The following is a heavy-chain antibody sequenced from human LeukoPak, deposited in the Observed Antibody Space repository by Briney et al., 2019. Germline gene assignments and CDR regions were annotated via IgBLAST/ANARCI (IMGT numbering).Heavy chain of an antibody. CDR3: ARSGWAYESSSGWYFGYFDL. Sequence: SETLSLTCAVYGGSFSGYYWSWIRQPPGKGLEWIGEINHSGSTNYNPSLRSRVTISVDTSKNQFSLKLSSVTAADTAVYYCARSGWAYESSSGWYFGYFDLWGRGTLVTVSS. D-gene: IGHD6-19*01. CDR2: INHSGST. V-gene: IGHV4-34*01. J-gene: IGHJ2*01. CDR1: GGSFSGYY.